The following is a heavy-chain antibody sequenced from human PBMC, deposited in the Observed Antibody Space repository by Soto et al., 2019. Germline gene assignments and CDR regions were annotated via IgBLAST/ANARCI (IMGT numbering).Heavy chain of an antibody. CDR3: AINFDPHRGHSNGMDV. V-gene: IGHV1-18*01. Sequence: ASVKVSCXASGYSFTSYAITWVRQAPGQGLEWMGWISGYSGNTNYAQKLQGRVTMTTDTSTSTAYMELRSLRSADTPVYYCAINFDPHRGHSNGMDVWGQGTTVTVSS. CDR2: ISGYSGNT. D-gene: IGHD3-9*01. J-gene: IGHJ6*02. CDR1: GYSFTSYA.